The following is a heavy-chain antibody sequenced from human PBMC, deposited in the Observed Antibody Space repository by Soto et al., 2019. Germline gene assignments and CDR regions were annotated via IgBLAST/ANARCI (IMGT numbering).Heavy chain of an antibody. Sequence: PSETLSLTSSVTGGSIRRYYWSWIRQLAGKGLGWIGYIYYSGSTNYSLCRESRVTIAVDRSKNQFSLKLSFVTAADTAVYYCARRYGSCFDYWGQGTMVSVSS. J-gene: IGHJ4*02. CDR1: GGSIRRYY. V-gene: IGHV4-59*08. D-gene: IGHD5-18*01. CDR3: ARRYGSCFDY. CDR2: IYYSGST.